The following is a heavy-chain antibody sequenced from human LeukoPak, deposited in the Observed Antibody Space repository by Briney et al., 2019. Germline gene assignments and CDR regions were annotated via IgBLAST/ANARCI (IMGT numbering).Heavy chain of an antibody. CDR1: GGSFSGYY. CDR3: ARANYYADPRFDP. Sequence: KASETLSLTCAVYGGSFSGYYWSWIRQPPGKGLEWIGEINHSGSTNYNPSLKSRVTISVDTSKNQFSLKLSSVTAADTAVYYCARANYYADPRFDPWGQGTLVTVSS. D-gene: IGHD3-10*01. J-gene: IGHJ5*02. CDR2: INHSGST. V-gene: IGHV4-34*01.